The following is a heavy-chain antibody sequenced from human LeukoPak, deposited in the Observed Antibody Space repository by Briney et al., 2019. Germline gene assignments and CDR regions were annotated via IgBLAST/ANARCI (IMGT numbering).Heavy chain of an antibody. Sequence: SETLSLTCAVYGGSFSGYYWSRIRQPPGKGLEWIGEINHSGSTNYNPSLKSRVTISVDTSKNQFSLKLSSVTAADTAVYYCARGGYRSGGREEFDPWGQGTLVTVSS. CDR2: INHSGST. D-gene: IGHD2-15*01. CDR3: ARGGYRSGGREEFDP. J-gene: IGHJ5*02. V-gene: IGHV4-34*01. CDR1: GGSFSGYY.